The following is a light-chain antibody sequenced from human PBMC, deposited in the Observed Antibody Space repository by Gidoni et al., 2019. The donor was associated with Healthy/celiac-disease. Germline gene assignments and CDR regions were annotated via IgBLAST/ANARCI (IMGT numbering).Light chain of an antibody. J-gene: IGKJ3*01. CDR1: QSISSN. Sequence: DIKMIQYPSSMSASVGDRVTITCRASQSISSNLNWYQQKPGHAPKLLIYGASSLQSGVPSRFSGSGSGTEFTLTISSLQPEDFATYYCQQNYSTLCTFGPGTKVEIK. V-gene: IGKV1-39*01. CDR2: GAS. CDR3: QQNYSTLCT.